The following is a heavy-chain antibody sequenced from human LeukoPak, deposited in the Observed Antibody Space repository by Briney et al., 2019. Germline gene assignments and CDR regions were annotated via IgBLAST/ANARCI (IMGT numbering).Heavy chain of an antibody. D-gene: IGHD3-16*01. CDR1: GFTFSSYG. CDR3: AQEGDHYIDV. J-gene: IGHJ6*03. CDR2: IAYDGSNK. Sequence: GRSLRLSCVASGFTFSSYGMHWVRQAPGKGLEWVALIAYDGSNKYYADSVKGRFTISRDNSKNTLSLQMNSLRAEDTAVYYCAQEGDHYIDVWGKGTTVTVSS. V-gene: IGHV3-30*18.